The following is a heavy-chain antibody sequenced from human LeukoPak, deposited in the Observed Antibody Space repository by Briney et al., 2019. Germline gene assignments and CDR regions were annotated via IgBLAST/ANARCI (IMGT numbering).Heavy chain of an antibody. CDR2: TYTGGDT. CDR3: ARGGSPRQVDN. V-gene: IGHV3-53*01. Sequence: PGGSPTLSRATSGLTVSTTYTTCASQAPGKGLEWVSITYTGGDTYYADSVKGRFTISRDNSKNTLSFHMSSLRAEDTAVYYCARGGSPRQVDNWGQGTLVTVSS. D-gene: IGHD2-15*01. J-gene: IGHJ4*02. CDR1: GLTVSTTY.